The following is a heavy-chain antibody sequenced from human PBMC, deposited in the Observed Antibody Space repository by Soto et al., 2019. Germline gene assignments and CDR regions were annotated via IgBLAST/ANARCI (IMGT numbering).Heavy chain of an antibody. V-gene: IGHV4-61*01. Sequence: SETLSLTCTVSGGSVSSGSYYWSWIRQPPGKGLEWIGYIYFSGSTNYNPSLKSRVTISVDTSKNQFSLKLSSVTAADTAVYYCASCGDYPYYFDYWGQGTLVTVSS. J-gene: IGHJ4*02. CDR3: ASCGDYPYYFDY. CDR1: GGSVSSGSYY. CDR2: IYFSGST. D-gene: IGHD4-17*01.